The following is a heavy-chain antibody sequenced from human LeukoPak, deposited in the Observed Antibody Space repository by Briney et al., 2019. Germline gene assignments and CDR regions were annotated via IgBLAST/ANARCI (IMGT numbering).Heavy chain of an antibody. D-gene: IGHD6-19*01. CDR2: ISYDGSNK. J-gene: IGHJ4*02. CDR1: GFTFSSYG. Sequence: GRSQRLSCAASGFTFSSYGMHWVRQAPGKGLEWVAVISYDGSNKYYADSVKGRFTISRDNSKNTLYLQMNSLRAEDTAVYYCAKLWGNIAVAGTVDYWGQGTLVTVSS. V-gene: IGHV3-30*18. CDR3: AKLWGNIAVAGTVDY.